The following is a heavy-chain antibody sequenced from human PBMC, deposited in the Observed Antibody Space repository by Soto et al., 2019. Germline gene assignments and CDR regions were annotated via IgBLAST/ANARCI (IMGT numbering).Heavy chain of an antibody. CDR3: ARDVVGPNSPYSGYDYYYYMDV. D-gene: IGHD5-12*01. Sequence: SETLSLTCTVSGGSISSYYWSWIRQPPGKGLEWIGYIYYSGSTNYNPSLKSRVTISVDTSKNQFSLKLSSVTAADTAVYYCARDVVGPNSPYSGYDYYYYMDVWGKGTTVTVSS. V-gene: IGHV4-59*01. J-gene: IGHJ6*03. CDR2: IYYSGST. CDR1: GGSISSYY.